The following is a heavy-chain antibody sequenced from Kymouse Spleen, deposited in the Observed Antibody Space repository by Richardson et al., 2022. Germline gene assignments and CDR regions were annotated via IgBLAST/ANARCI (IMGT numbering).Heavy chain of an antibody. Sequence: QVQLVESGGGVVQPGRSLRLSCAASGFTFSSYGMHWVRQAPGKGLEWVAVIWYDGSNKYYADSVKGRFTISRDNSKNTLYLQMNSLRAEDTAVYYCAREGYCSSTSCPYYYYYGMDVWGQGTTVTVSS. CDR1: GFTFSSYG. CDR3: AREGYCSSTSCPYYYYYGMDV. V-gene: IGHV3-33*01. CDR2: IWYDGSNK. J-gene: IGHJ6*02. D-gene: IGHD2-2*02.